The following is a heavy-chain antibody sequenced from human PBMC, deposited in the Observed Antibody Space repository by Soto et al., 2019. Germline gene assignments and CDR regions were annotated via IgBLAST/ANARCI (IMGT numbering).Heavy chain of an antibody. J-gene: IGHJ6*03. CDR3: ARRFKKSLPADYGDYYYYYYMDV. Sequence: SETLSLTCTVSGGSISSSSNHWGWIRQPPGKGLEWIGNIYYSGSTNYNPSLKSRVTISVDTSKNQFSLKLSSVTAADTAVYYCARRFKKSLPADYGDYYYYYYMDVWGKGTTVTVSS. CDR1: GGSISSSSNH. D-gene: IGHD4-17*01. V-gene: IGHV4-39*07. CDR2: IYYSGST.